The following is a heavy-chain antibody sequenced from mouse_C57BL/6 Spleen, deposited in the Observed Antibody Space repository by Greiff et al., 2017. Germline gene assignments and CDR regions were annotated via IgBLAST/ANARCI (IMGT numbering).Heavy chain of an antibody. V-gene: IGHV6-6*01. Sequence: EVQVVESGGGLVQPGGSMKLSCAASGFTFSDAWMDWVRQSPEKGLEWVAEIRNKANNHATYYAESVKGRFTISRDDSKSSVYLQMNSLRAEDTGIYYCTRVYDGYQAWFAYWGQGTLVTVSA. D-gene: IGHD2-3*01. J-gene: IGHJ3*01. CDR3: TRVYDGYQAWFAY. CDR2: IRNKANNHAT. CDR1: GFTFSDAW.